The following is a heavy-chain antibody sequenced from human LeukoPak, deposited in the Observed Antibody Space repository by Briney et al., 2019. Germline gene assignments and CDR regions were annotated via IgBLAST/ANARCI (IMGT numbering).Heavy chain of an antibody. CDR2: IYTSGST. Sequence: ETLSLTCTVSGGSISSYYWSWIRQPPGKGLEWIGYIYTSGSTNYNPSLKSRVTISVDTSKNQFSLKLSSVTAADTAVYYCARNADAFDIWGQGTMVTVSS. V-gene: IGHV4-4*09. CDR1: GGSISSYY. CDR3: ARNADAFDI. D-gene: IGHD1-1*01. J-gene: IGHJ3*02.